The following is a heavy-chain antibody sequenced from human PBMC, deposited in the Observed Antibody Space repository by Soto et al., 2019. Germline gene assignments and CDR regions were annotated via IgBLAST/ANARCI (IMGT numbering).Heavy chain of an antibody. CDR2: ISYDGSNK. CDR1: GFTFSSYG. Sequence: PVVSLRLSCAASGFTFSSYGMHWVRQAPGKGLEWVAVISYDGSNKYYADSVKGRFTISRDNSKNTLYLQMNSLRAEDTAVYYCAKGSFDSSGYYWFDPWGQGTLVTVSS. D-gene: IGHD3-22*01. V-gene: IGHV3-30*18. J-gene: IGHJ5*02. CDR3: AKGSFDSSGYYWFDP.